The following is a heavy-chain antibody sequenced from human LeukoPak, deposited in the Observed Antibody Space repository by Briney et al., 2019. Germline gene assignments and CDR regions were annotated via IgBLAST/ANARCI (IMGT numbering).Heavy chain of an antibody. Sequence: GGSLRLSCAASGRTFTEHYMHWIRQTPGKGLEWVSFIGGTAGNTYYADSVKGRFTISRDNAKNSLYLQMNSLRAEDTAVYYCAREWSAFDIWGQGTMVTVSS. CDR1: GRTFTEHY. D-gene: IGHD2-8*01. CDR2: IGGTAGNT. V-gene: IGHV3-11*04. CDR3: AREWSAFDI. J-gene: IGHJ3*02.